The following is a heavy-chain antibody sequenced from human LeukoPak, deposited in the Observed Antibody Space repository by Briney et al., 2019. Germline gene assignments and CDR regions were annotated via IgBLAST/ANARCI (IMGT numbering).Heavy chain of an antibody. D-gene: IGHD3-10*01. CDR3: ARNYYYGSGSYCAFDI. J-gene: IGHJ3*02. V-gene: IGHV4-38-2*02. Sequence: SETLSLTCTVSGYSISSNFYWGWIRQPPGKGLEWIGSIYHSGSTYYNPSLKSRVSISVDTSNNQFSLKLSSVTAADTAVYYCARNYYYGSGSYCAFDIWGQGTMVTVSS. CDR2: IYHSGST. CDR1: GYSISSNFY.